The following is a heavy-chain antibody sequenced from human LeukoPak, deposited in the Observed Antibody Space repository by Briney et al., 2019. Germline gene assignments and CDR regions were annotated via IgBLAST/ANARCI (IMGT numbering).Heavy chain of an antibody. CDR1: GGSISSGSYY. J-gene: IGHJ5*02. CDR2: IYTSGTT. D-gene: IGHD3-10*01. CDR3: AREMANMIRGVTGWSNWFDP. Sequence: SETLSLTCTVSGGSISSGSYYWSWIRQPAGKGLEWIGRIYTSGTTYYNPSLKSRVTISVDTSKSQFSLKLRSVTAADTAVYYCAREMANMIRGVTGWSNWFDPWGQGTLVSVSS. V-gene: IGHV4-61*02.